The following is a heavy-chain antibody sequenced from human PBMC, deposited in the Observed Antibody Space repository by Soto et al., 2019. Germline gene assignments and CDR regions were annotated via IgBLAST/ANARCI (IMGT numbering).Heavy chain of an antibody. CDR2: ISPYNGHT. J-gene: IGHJ4*02. D-gene: IGHD5-12*01. CDR3: ARDHPFIVATMSIDF. V-gene: IGHV1-18*01. Sequence: QVQMAQSGGEVKKLGASLKVSCKAFGYTFTNYGISWVRQAPGQGLEWMGWISPYNGHTNSAQKFQDRMSMTTDTSTATAYMELRSRRTDDTAVYYCARDHPFIVATMSIDFWGQGTLVSVSS. CDR1: GYTFTNYG.